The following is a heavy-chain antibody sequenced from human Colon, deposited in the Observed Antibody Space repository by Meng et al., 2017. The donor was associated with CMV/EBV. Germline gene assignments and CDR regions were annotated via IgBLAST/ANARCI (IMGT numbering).Heavy chain of an antibody. J-gene: IGHJ3*01. CDR1: GFTFTDYY. D-gene: IGHD5/OR15-5a*01. Sequence: GESLKISCAASGFTFTDYYMSWIRQAPGKGLEWVSYINSAGNTIYYADSVKGRFTISRDNAKNSLSLQMNSLTAEDTATYYCVRERPSTLVLPGPFDFWGQGTMVTVSS. V-gene: IGHV3-11*04. CDR2: INSAGNTI. CDR3: VRERPSTLVLPGPFDF.